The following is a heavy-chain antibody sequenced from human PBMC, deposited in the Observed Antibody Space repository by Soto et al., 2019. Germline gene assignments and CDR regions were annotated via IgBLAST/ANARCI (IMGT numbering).Heavy chain of an antibody. Sequence: SETLSLTCTVSGASISHGDFYWNWIRLPPGKGLEWIGYIYYTGTTYYNPSLKSRVTISVDTSKNQFSLKLSSVTAADTAVYYCARDYDYGGNSDWYFDLWGRGTLVT. J-gene: IGHJ2*01. CDR3: ARDYDYGGNSDWYFDL. V-gene: IGHV4-30-4*01. D-gene: IGHD4-17*01. CDR1: GASISHGDFY. CDR2: IYYTGTT.